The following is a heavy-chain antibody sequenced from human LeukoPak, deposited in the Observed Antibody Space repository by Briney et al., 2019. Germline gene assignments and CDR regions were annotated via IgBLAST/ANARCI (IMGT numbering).Heavy chain of an antibody. CDR1: GFTVGSNT. CDR2: IKTKTDGGTT. CDR3: TTVAVFHGWSLDY. J-gene: IGHJ4*02. D-gene: IGHD6-19*01. V-gene: IGHV3-15*01. Sequence: KTGGSLRLSCAASGFTVGSNTMSWDRQAPGKGLEWVGRIKTKTDGGTTDYAAPVKGRFTISRDDSKNTLYLQMNSLKTEDTAVYYCTTVAVFHGWSLDYWGQGTLVTVSS.